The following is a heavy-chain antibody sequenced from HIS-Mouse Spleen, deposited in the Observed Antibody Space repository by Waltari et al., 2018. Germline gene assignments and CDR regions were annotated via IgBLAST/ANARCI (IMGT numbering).Heavy chain of an antibody. J-gene: IGHJ5*02. D-gene: IGHD5-12*01. Sequence: EVQLVESGGGLVQPGGSLRLSCAASGFTFSSYWMSWVRQAPGKGLEWVANIKQDGSERDYVDSGKGRFTISRDNANNSLYLQMNSLRAEDTAVYYCARERRGPGWFDPWGQGTLVTVSS. V-gene: IGHV3-7*01. CDR3: ARERRGPGWFDP. CDR2: IKQDGSER. CDR1: GFTFSSYW.